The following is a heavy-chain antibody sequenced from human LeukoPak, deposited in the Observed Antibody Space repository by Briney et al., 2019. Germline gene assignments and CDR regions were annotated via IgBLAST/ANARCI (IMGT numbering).Heavy chain of an antibody. V-gene: IGHV4-59*01. CDR1: GGSISGYY. CDR3: ARLHSSRAEEFDP. Sequence: PSETLSLTCTVSGGSISGYYWSWIRQSPGKGLVWIGYIYYTGITAYNPSLGSRVTISVDRSNNQFSLRLTSVTAADTAVYYCARLHSSRAEEFDPWGQGTLVTVSS. J-gene: IGHJ5*02. CDR2: IYYTGIT.